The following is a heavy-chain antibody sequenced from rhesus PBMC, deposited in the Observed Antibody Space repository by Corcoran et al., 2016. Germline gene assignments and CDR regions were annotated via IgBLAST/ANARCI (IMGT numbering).Heavy chain of an antibody. D-gene: IGHD1-14*01. Sequence: GGSLKHSCAAPGFPFSSYGMSWVRQAPGRGLEGVSAINRGGGSTYYADSGKGRFTISRDNSKNTLSLQMNSLRAEDTAVYYCAKSPLGNEGYFVYWGQGVLVTVSS. CDR1: GFPFSSYG. CDR3: AKSPLGNEGYFVY. CDR2: INRGGGST. J-gene: IGHJ4*01. V-gene: IGHV3S5*01.